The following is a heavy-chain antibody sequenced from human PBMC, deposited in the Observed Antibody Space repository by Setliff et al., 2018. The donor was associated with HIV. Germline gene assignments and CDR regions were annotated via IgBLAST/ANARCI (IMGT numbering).Heavy chain of an antibody. CDR2: IYSSGST. J-gene: IGHJ5*02. Sequence: SETLSLTCTVSGGSISSYYWSWIRQPPGKGLEWIGHIYSSGSTNYNPSLKSRVTISADTSKNQFSLKLSSVTAADTAVHYCASQPYNSGWFGGWFDPWGQGTLVTVSS. D-gene: IGHD6-19*01. CDR3: ASQPYNSGWFGGWFDP. CDR1: GGSISSYY. V-gene: IGHV4-59*12.